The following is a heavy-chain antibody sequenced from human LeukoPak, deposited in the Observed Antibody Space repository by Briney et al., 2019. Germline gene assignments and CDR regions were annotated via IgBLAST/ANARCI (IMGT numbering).Heavy chain of an antibody. CDR2: IKQDGSEK. CDR1: GFLFSSFE. CDR3: ARDHTSQPGYYGSGEKYWADHYYYYMDV. Sequence: PGGSLRLSCAASGFLFSSFEVNWVRQAPGKGLEWVANIKQDGSEKYYVDSVKGRFTISRDNARNSLYLQMNSLRAEDTAVYYCARDHTSQPGYYGSGEKYWADHYYYYMDVWGKGTTVTISS. V-gene: IGHV3-7*01. J-gene: IGHJ6*03. D-gene: IGHD3-10*01.